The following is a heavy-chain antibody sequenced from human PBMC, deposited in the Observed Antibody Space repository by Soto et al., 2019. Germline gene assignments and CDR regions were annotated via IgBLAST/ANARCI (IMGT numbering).Heavy chain of an antibody. D-gene: IGHD3-3*01. V-gene: IGHV4-34*01. CDR1: GGSFSGYY. CDR2: INHSGST. Sequence: KPSETLSLTCAVYGGSFSGYYWSWIRQPPGKGLEWIGEINHSGSTNYNPSLKSRVTISVDTSKNQFSLKLSSVTAADTAVYYCARGRHSRLRFLEWLLPFDYWGQGTLVTAPQ. CDR3: ARGRHSRLRFLEWLLPFDY. J-gene: IGHJ4*02.